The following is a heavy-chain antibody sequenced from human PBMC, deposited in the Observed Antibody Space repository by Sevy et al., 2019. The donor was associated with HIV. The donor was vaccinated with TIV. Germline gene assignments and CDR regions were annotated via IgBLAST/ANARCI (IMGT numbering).Heavy chain of an antibody. CDR2: INQDGSQK. CDR1: GFTFSDYF. Sequence: GGSLRLSCAASGFTFSDYFMGWVRQAPGRGLEWVANINQDGSQKNYVDSVKGRFTISSDNAKNSLYLQMNRLRVDDTAVYYCARELWPGDYWGQGTLVTVSS. CDR3: ARELWPGDY. J-gene: IGHJ4*02. D-gene: IGHD2-21*01. V-gene: IGHV3-7*01.